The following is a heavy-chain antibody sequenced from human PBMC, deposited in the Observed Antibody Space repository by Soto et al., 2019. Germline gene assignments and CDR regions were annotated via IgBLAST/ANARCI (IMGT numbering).Heavy chain of an antibody. Sequence: QVQLVQSGAEVKKPGSSVKVSCKASGGTFSSYAISWVRQAPGQGFEWMGGIIPIFGTANYAQKFQGRVTITADESTSTAYMELSSLRSEDTAVYYCARGKDTAMVPKYYFDYWGQGTLVTVSS. V-gene: IGHV1-69*01. D-gene: IGHD5-18*01. J-gene: IGHJ4*02. CDR2: IIPIFGTA. CDR1: GGTFSSYA. CDR3: ARGKDTAMVPKYYFDY.